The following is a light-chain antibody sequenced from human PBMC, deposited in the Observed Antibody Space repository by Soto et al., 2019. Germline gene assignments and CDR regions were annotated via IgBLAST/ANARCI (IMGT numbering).Light chain of an antibody. CDR3: QSYDTSLSGRV. CDR2: GNS. CDR1: SSNIGAGFD. J-gene: IGLJ2*01. Sequence: QAVVTQPPSVSGAPGQRVTISCTGSSSNIGAGFDVHWFQQLPGTAPKLLIYGNSHRPSGVPDRFSGSKSGTSASLAITGLQAEDEADYYCQSYDTSLSGRVFGGGTQLTVL. V-gene: IGLV1-40*01.